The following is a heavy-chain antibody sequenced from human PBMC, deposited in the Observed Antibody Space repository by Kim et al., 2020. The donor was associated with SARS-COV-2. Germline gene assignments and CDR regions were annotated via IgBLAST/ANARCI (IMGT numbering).Heavy chain of an antibody. V-gene: IGHV3-23*01. Sequence: GGSLRLSCVASGFTFSNYAMFWVRQTAEKKLEWVSSVTGGGGSKYEGDSVRGRFTISRDNSKNTVYLQMNSLNVEDTARYYCVKGRTGFFD. CDR2: VTGGGGSK. J-gene: IGHJ3*01. CDR1: GFTFSNYA. D-gene: IGHD3-10*01. CDR3: VKGRTGFFD.